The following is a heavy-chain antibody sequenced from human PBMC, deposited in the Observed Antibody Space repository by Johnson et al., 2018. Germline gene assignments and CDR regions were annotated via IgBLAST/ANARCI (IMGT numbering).Heavy chain of an antibody. D-gene: IGHD5-12*01. J-gene: IGHJ3*02. CDR3: ARVGYRGAFDS. CDR2: INHSGST. CDR1: GGSFSGYY. V-gene: IGHV4-34*01. Sequence: QVQLQQWGAGLLKPSETLSLTCAVYGGSFSGYYWSWIRQPPGKGLEWIGEINHSGSTNFNPALKSRVTMSVDPSKNQFSLKLSSVTAADTGVYYCARVGYRGAFDSWGEGTMVTVS.